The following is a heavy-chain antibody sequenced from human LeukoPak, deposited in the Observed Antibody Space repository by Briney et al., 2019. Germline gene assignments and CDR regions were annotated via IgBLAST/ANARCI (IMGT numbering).Heavy chain of an antibody. D-gene: IGHD3-22*01. Sequence: GGSLRLSCAASGFTFSSYAMSWVRQAPGKGLEWVSAISGSGGSTYYADSVKGRFTISRDNSKNALYLQMNSLRAEDTAVYYCAKADFIITVIVVPSYYFDYWGQGTLVTVSS. V-gene: IGHV3-23*01. J-gene: IGHJ4*02. CDR1: GFTFSSYA. CDR3: AKADFIITVIVVPSYYFDY. CDR2: ISGSGGST.